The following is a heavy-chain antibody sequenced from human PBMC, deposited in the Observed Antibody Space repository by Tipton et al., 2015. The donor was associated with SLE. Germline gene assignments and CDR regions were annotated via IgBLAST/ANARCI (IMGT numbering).Heavy chain of an antibody. J-gene: IGHJ3*02. Sequence: TLSLTCTVSGGSISSHYWTWIRQPPGKGLEWIGYIHHTGRTKYNPSLKSRVTILVDTSKNQFSLTLSSVTAADTAVYFCARVGDMTTIVQGYAFDIWGRGTMVTVSP. CDR1: GGSISSHY. V-gene: IGHV4-59*11. CDR3: ARVGDMTTIVQGYAFDI. D-gene: IGHD2-21*02. CDR2: IHHTGRT.